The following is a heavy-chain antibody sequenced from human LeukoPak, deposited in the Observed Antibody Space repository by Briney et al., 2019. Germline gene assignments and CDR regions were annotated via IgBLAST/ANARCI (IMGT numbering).Heavy chain of an antibody. CDR1: GFTLSNAW. Sequence: GGSLRLSCAGSGFTLSNAWMSWVRQAPGKGLEWISYITTSGSNKFYADSVKGRFTVSRDNTRNSLYLQMNSLRDEDTAIYYCATDRDWSFDYWGQGTLVAVSS. D-gene: IGHD3-9*01. J-gene: IGHJ4*02. CDR3: ATDRDWSFDY. V-gene: IGHV3-48*02. CDR2: ITTSGSNK.